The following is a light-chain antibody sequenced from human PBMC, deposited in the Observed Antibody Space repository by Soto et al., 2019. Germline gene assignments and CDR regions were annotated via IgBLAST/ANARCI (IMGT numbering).Light chain of an antibody. Sequence: QSVLTQPPSVSGAPGQRVTISCTGSSSNIGAGYDVHWYQQLPGTAPKLLISGNSNRPSGVPDRFSGSKSGTSASLAITGLQAEDEADYYCQSYDSSLSGSYVFGTGTKVTVL. J-gene: IGLJ1*01. CDR3: QSYDSSLSGSYV. CDR2: GNS. V-gene: IGLV1-40*01. CDR1: SSNIGAGYD.